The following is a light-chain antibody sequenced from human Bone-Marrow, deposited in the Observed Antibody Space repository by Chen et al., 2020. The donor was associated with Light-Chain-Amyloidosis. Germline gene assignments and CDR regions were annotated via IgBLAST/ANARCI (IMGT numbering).Light chain of an antibody. CDR1: SRDVGGDND. CDR2: EVT. V-gene: IGLV2-14*01. Sequence: QSALTQPASVSGSPGQSITISCTGTSRDVGGDNDVSWYQQHPDKAPKLMIYEVTNRPSWVPDLFSGSKSDNTASLTISGLQTADEADYFCSSYTITNTLVFGSGTRVTVL. CDR3: SSYTITNTLV. J-gene: IGLJ1*01.